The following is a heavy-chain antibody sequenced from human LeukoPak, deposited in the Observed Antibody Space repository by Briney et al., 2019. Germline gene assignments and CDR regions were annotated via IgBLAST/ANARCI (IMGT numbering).Heavy chain of an antibody. CDR1: GFTFSSYA. J-gene: IGHJ4*02. V-gene: IGHV3-23*01. Sequence: GGSLRLSCAASGFTFSSYAMSWVRQAPGKGLEWVSAIGGSGVATYYADSVKGRFTISRDNSKNTLYLQMNSLRAEDTAVYYCASRTVKTTVEHDYWGQGTLVTVSS. D-gene: IGHD4-11*01. CDR2: IGGSGVAT. CDR3: ASRTVKTTVEHDY.